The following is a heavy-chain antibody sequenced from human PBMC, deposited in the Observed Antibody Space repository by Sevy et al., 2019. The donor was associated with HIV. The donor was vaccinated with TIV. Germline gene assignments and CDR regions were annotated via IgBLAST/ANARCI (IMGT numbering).Heavy chain of an antibody. CDR3: ARGSGDPGADASDY. J-gene: IGHJ4*02. Sequence: GGSLRLSCAASGFTFNIYSMNWVRQAPGKGLEWVSSISGSSSYIFYADSVKGRFTISRDNAKNSLYLQMNSLRAEDTAVYYCARGSGDPGADASDYWGQGTLVTVSS. D-gene: IGHD2-21*02. CDR1: GFTFNIYS. CDR2: ISGSSSYI. V-gene: IGHV3-21*01.